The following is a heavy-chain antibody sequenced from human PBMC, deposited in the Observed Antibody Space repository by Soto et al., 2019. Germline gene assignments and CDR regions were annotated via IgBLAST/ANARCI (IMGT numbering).Heavy chain of an antibody. D-gene: IGHD2-2*01. CDR3: AREGLVLVPTTVNSDYYYYAMDV. J-gene: IGHJ6*02. CDR2: IIPILGIA. V-gene: IGHV1-69*04. Sequence: SVKVSCKTSGYTFSKYGISWVRQAPGQGLEWMGRIIPILGIANYAQKFQGRVTITADESTNTAYMELSSLISEDTAVYYCAREGLVLVPTTVNSDYYYYAMDVWGQGTTVTVSS. CDR1: GYTFSKYG.